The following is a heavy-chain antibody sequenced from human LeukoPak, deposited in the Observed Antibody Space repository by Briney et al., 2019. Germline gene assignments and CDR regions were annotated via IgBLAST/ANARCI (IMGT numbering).Heavy chain of an antibody. V-gene: IGHV1-18*01. CDR1: GYSFTSYG. Sequence: ASVKVSCKASGYSFTSYGISWVRQAPGQGLEWMGWISAYNGNTNYAQKLQGRVTMTTVTSTSTAYMELRSLRSDDTAVYYCARGRYCSGGSCYQEFDYWGQGTLVTVSS. D-gene: IGHD2-15*01. J-gene: IGHJ4*02. CDR3: ARGRYCSGGSCYQEFDY. CDR2: ISAYNGNT.